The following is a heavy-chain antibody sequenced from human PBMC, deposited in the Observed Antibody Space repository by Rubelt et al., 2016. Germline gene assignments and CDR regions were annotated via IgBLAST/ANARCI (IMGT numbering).Heavy chain of an antibody. CDR2: TYPNDADT. J-gene: IGHJ4*02. D-gene: IGHD5-18*01. CDR1: GYIFTYYW. CDR3: ARLLQLWPFDY. V-gene: IGHV5-51*01. Sequence: EVQLVQSGAEVKKPGESLKISCKASGYIFTYYWIGWVRQMPGKGLEWMGITYPNDADTRYSPSFHGQVTISADKSISTAYLQWSSLKASDTAMYYCARLLQLWPFDYWGQGTLVTVSS.